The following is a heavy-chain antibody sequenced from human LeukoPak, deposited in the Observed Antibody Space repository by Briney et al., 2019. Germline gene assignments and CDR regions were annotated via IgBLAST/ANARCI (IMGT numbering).Heavy chain of an antibody. CDR1: GFTFDDYG. Sequence: GGSLRLSCAASGFTFDDYGMSWVRQAPGKGLEWVSGINWNGGSTGYADSVKGRFTISRDNAKNSLYLQMNSLRAEDTAVYYCATYSSLNRREFQYWGQGTLLTVSS. J-gene: IGHJ1*01. CDR3: ATYSSLNRREFQY. V-gene: IGHV3-20*04. D-gene: IGHD3-22*01. CDR2: INWNGGST.